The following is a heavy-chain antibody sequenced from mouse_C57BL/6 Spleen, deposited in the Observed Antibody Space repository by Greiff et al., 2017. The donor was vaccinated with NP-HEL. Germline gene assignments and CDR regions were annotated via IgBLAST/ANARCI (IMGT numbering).Heavy chain of an antibody. J-gene: IGHJ3*01. CDR3: ASLGEDYDEAWFAY. D-gene: IGHD2-4*01. CDR2: IDPNSGGT. CDR1: GYTFTSYW. Sequence: VQLQQPGAELVKPGASVKLSCKASGYTFTSYWMHWVKQRPGRGLEWIGRIDPNSGGTKYNEKFTSKATLTVDKPSSTAYMQLSSLTSEDSAVYYCASLGEDYDEAWFAYWGQGTLVTVSA. V-gene: IGHV1-72*01.